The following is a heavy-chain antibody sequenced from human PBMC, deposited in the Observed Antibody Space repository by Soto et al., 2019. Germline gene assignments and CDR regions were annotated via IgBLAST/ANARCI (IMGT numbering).Heavy chain of an antibody. CDR2: INHSGST. CDR1: GGSLSGYY. Sequence: PSETLSLTCAVYGGSLSGYYWSWIRQPPGKGLEWIGEINHSGSTNYNPSLKSRVTISVDTSKNQFSLKLSSVTAADTAVYYCARGTWKEMATIRHYYYGMDVWGQGTTVTVSS. CDR3: ARGTWKEMATIRHYYYGMDV. J-gene: IGHJ6*02. D-gene: IGHD5-12*01. V-gene: IGHV4-34*01.